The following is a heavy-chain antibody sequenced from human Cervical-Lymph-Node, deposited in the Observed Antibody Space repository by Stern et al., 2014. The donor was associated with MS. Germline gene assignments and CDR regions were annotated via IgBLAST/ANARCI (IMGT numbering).Heavy chain of an antibody. Sequence: MQLVESGGGVVQPGRSLRLSCAASGFTFSSYGMHWVRQAPGKGLEWVAVISYDGSNKYYADSVKGRFTISRDNSKNTLYLQMNSLRAEDTAVYYCAKWQQLVLAFDIWGQGTMVTVSS. CDR3: AKWQQLVLAFDI. V-gene: IGHV3-30*18. J-gene: IGHJ3*02. CDR2: ISYDGSNK. CDR1: GFTFSSYG. D-gene: IGHD6-13*01.